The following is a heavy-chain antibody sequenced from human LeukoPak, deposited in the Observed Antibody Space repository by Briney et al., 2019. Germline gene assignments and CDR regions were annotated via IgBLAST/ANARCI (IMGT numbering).Heavy chain of an antibody. D-gene: IGHD3-22*01. Sequence: PSETLSLTCTVSGGSISSYYWSWIRQPAGKGLEWIGRIYISGSTNYNPSLKSRVTMSVDTSKNQFSLKLSSVTAADTAVYYCARGRRDDSSGYYTWWDYFDYWGQGTLVTVSS. V-gene: IGHV4-4*07. CDR3: ARGRRDDSSGYYTWWDYFDY. CDR2: IYISGST. J-gene: IGHJ4*02. CDR1: GGSISSYY.